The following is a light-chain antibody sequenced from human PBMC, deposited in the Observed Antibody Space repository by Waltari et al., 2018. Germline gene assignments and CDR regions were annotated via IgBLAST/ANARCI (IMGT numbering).Light chain of an antibody. V-gene: IGKV1-NL1*01. CDR1: QGISNS. CDR2: AAS. CDR3: QQYGKTPPT. Sequence: IQMIQSPSSLSASLGDRVTITCRASQGISNSLAWYQEKPGKAPKLLLYAASSLPLGVPSRFSGSGSGTDYTLTISSLQPEDFATYYCQQYGKTPPTFGGGTKLQIK. J-gene: IGKJ4*01.